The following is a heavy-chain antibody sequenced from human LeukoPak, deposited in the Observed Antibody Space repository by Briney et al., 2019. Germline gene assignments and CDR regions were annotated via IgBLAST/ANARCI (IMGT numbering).Heavy chain of an antibody. Sequence: SVKVSCKASGGTFSSYAISWVRQAPGQGLEWMGGIIPIFGTANYAQEFQGRVTITTDESTSTAYMELSSLRSEDTAVYYYARGPTYCSGGSCRTGPYNWFDPWGQGTLVTVSS. CDR2: IIPIFGTA. V-gene: IGHV1-69*05. D-gene: IGHD2-15*01. J-gene: IGHJ5*02. CDR3: ARGPTYCSGGSCRTGPYNWFDP. CDR1: GGTFSSYA.